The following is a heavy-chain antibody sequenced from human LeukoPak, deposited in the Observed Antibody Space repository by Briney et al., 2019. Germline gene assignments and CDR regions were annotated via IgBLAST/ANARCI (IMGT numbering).Heavy chain of an antibody. J-gene: IGHJ5*02. V-gene: IGHV3-23*01. CDR1: GFTVSSYA. CDR2: ISGSGGST. CDR3: ASRTAVAVTGSWFDP. D-gene: IGHD6-19*01. Sequence: GGSLRLSCAASGFTVSSYAMSWVRQAPGKGLEWVADISGSGGSTDYADSVKGRFSISRDNSKNTLYLQMNSLRAEDTAVYYCASRTAVAVTGSWFDPWGQGTLVSVSS.